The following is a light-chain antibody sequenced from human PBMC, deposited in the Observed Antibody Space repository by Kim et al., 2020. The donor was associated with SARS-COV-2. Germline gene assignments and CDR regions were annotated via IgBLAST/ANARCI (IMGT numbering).Light chain of an antibody. J-gene: IGKJ4*01. CDR3: QQYYSAPLT. V-gene: IGKV4-1*01. CDR1: QTILHSSNNQNY. CDR2: WAS. Sequence: DIVMTQSPDSLAVSLGERATINCKSSQTILHSSNNQNYLAWYQQKPGQPPKLLIYWASTRESGVPDRFSGSGSGTDFTLTISSLQAEDVAVYYCQQYYSAPLTFGGGTKLEI.